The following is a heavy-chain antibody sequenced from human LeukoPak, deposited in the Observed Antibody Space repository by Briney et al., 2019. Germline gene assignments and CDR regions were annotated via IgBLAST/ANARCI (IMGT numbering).Heavy chain of an antibody. Sequence: GGSLRLSCAASGFTFSNYAMSWVRQPPGKGLEWVSAITGSGGTTYYPDSLKGRFTISRDNSKNTLYLQMNSLRAEDSAVYYCAKVSSTSCYNPIDYWGQGTLVTVSS. CDR2: ITGSGGTT. CDR3: AKVSSTSCYNPIDY. CDR1: GFTFSNYA. D-gene: IGHD2-2*02. J-gene: IGHJ4*02. V-gene: IGHV3-23*01.